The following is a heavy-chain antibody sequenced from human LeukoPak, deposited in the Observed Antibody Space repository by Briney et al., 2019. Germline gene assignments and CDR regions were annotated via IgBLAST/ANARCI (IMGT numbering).Heavy chain of an antibody. CDR2: IRYDGSNK. CDR1: GFTVSSNY. CDR3: AKSWGDPLPLAGLFDY. V-gene: IGHV3-30*02. Sequence: GGSLRLSCAASGFTVSSNYMSWVRQAPGKGLEWVAFIRYDGSNKYYADSVKGRFTISRDNSKNTLYLQMNSLRAEDTAVYYCAKSWGDPLPLAGLFDYWGQGTLVTVSS. D-gene: IGHD2-15*01. J-gene: IGHJ4*02.